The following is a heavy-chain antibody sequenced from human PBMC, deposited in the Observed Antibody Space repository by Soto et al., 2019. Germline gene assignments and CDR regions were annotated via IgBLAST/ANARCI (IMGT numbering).Heavy chain of an antibody. CDR2: ISAYNGNI. V-gene: IGHV1-18*01. CDR1: GYTFTSYG. J-gene: IGHJ6*02. D-gene: IGHD3-3*01. CDR3: ATPVYYDFWSGWHYYGMDV. Sequence: ASVKVSCKASGYTFTSYGISWVRQAPGQGLEWMGWISAYNGNINYAQKLQGRVTMTTDTSTSTAYMELRSLRSDDTAVYYCATPVYYDFWSGWHYYGMDVWGQGTTVTVSS.